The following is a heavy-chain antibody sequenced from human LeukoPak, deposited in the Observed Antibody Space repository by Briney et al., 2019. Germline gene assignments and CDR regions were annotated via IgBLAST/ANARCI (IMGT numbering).Heavy chain of an antibody. CDR2: ISPNSSVT. CDR3: TKGAYSGLSSRYTMDS. D-gene: IGHD2-2*02. V-gene: IGHV1-2*02. J-gene: IGHJ4*02. Sequence: AAVKLSCKASGYTVTGHYLHWVRQAPGQGLGWMGCISPNSSVTNYAQQFQGRVTMIRDPSINTAYTELHSLTSDDTAIYYCTKGAYSGLSSRYTMDSWGQGTLVAVSS. CDR1: GYTVTGHY.